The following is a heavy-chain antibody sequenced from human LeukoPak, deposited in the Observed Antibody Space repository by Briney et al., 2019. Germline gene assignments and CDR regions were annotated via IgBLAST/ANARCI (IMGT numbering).Heavy chain of an antibody. D-gene: IGHD3-22*01. CDR1: GFTFSSYG. Sequence: PGGSLRLSCAASGFTFSSYGMHWVRQAPGKGLEWVAVISYDGSNKYYADSVKGRFTISRDNSKNTLSLHMNSLRAEDTAVYYCARDLDSSGYYHVVDSWGQGALVTVSS. CDR3: ARDLDSSGYYHVVDS. CDR2: ISYDGSNK. V-gene: IGHV3-30*03. J-gene: IGHJ4*02.